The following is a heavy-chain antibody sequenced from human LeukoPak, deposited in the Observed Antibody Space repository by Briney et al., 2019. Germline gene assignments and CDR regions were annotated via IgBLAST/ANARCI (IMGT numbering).Heavy chain of an antibody. CDR1: GGTFSSYA. CDR2: IIPIFGTA. V-gene: IGHV1-69*05. D-gene: IGHD1-7*01. CDR3: ARGVTGTTYYYYYYMDV. J-gene: IGHJ6*03. Sequence: SVKVSCKASGGTFSSYAISWVRQAPGQGLEWMGGIIPIFGTANYAQKFQGRVTITTDESTSTAYMELSSLRSEDTAVYFCARGVTGTTYYYYYYMDVWGKGTTVTVSS.